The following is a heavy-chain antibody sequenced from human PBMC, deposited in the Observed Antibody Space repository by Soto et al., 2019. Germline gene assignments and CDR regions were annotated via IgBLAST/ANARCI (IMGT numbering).Heavy chain of an antibody. V-gene: IGHV1-69*13. CDR1: GNTFTYVY. J-gene: IGHJ5*02. CDR2: IIPIFGTA. Sequence: SVKVSCKGSGNTFTYVYLHWVRQAPGQGLEWMGGIIPIFGTANYAQKFQGRVTITADESTSTAYMELSSLRSEDTAVYYCARALSRKIAARQENWFDPWGQGTLVTVSS. CDR3: ARALSRKIAARQENWFDP. D-gene: IGHD6-6*01.